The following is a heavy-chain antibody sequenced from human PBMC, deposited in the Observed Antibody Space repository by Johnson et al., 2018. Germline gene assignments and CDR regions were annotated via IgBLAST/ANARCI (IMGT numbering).Heavy chain of an antibody. CDR3: VKEGGGVKEPSFQH. Sequence: VQLVQSGGVVGEPGGSLRLSCAASCFTFDDYTMHWVRQTPGKGLEWVSFITWDGGVTHYADFVKGRFSITKDHSKRSLSLQMNSLKTDDTALYYCVKEGGGVKEPSFQHWGQGTLVIVSS. CDR1: CFTFDDYT. D-gene: IGHD1-14*01. V-gene: IGHV3-43*01. CDR2: ITWDGGVT. J-gene: IGHJ1*01.